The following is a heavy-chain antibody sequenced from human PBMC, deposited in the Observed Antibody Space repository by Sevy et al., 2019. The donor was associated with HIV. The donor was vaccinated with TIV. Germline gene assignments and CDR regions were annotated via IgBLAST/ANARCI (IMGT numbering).Heavy chain of an antibody. CDR1: GFTFSSYA. D-gene: IGHD6-13*01. J-gene: IGHJ4*02. Sequence: GGSLRLSCAASGFTFSSYAMHWVRRAPGKGLEWVAVISYDGSNKYYADSVKGRFTISRDNSKNTLYLQMNSLRAEDTAVYYCVRSWYLFDYWDQGTLVTVSS. CDR2: ISYDGSNK. CDR3: VRSWYLFDY. V-gene: IGHV3-30*04.